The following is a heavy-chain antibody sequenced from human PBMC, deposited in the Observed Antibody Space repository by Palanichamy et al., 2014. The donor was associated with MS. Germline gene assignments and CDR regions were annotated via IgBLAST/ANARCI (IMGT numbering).Heavy chain of an antibody. CDR2: IYYSGGT. CDR3: ARHWTDYGGGDSYAFDI. V-gene: IGHV4-59*08. Sequence: QVQAAGVGPRTGEGFGDPVPHLHCLRWLHQSLLLELDPAAPRKGLEWIGYIYYSGGTNYNPSLKGRVAISINTAKNQFSLNLSSVTAADTALYYCARHWTDYGGGDSYAFDIWGQGTMVTVSS. CDR1: WLHQSLL. D-gene: IGHD2-21*02. J-gene: IGHJ3*02.